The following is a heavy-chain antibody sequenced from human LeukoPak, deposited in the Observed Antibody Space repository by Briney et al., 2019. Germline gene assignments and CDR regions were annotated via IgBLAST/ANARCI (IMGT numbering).Heavy chain of an antibody. J-gene: IGHJ4*02. CDR1: GGSISSYY. D-gene: IGHD3-9*01. V-gene: IGHV4-59*01. CDR3: ARTPGHYDILTGYFD. Sequence: SETLCLTCTVSGGSISSYYWGSLRQPPGNRLEWIGYIYYSGSTNYNPSLKSRVTISVDTSKNQFSLKLSSVTAADTAVYYCARTPGHYDILTGYFDWGQGTLVTVSS. CDR2: IYYSGST.